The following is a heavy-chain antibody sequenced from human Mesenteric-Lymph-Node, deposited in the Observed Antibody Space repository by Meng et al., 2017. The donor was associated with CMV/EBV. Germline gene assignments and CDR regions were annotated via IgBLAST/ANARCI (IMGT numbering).Heavy chain of an antibody. D-gene: IGHD2-2*01. J-gene: IGHJ6*02. CDR3: ASRFCSSTSCYGMDV. CDR2: IYHSGST. Sequence: GGSISSSNWWSWVRQPPGKGLEWIGEIYHSGSTNYNPSLKSRVTISVDKSKNQFSLKLSSVTAADTAVYYCASRFCSSTSCYGMDVWGQGTTVTVSS. CDR1: GGSISSSNW. V-gene: IGHV4-4*02.